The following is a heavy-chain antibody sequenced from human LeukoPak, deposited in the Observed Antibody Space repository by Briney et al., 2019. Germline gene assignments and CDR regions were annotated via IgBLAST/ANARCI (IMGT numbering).Heavy chain of an antibody. Sequence: SETLSLTCAVYGGSFSGYYWSWIRQPPGKGLEWIGEINHSGSTDYNPSLKSRVTISVATSKNQFSLKLSSVTAADTAVYYCARGTGYSYGYSPYYFDYWGQGTLVTVSS. J-gene: IGHJ4*02. D-gene: IGHD5-18*01. CDR2: INHSGST. CDR1: GGSFSGYY. V-gene: IGHV4-34*01. CDR3: ARGTGYSYGYSPYYFDY.